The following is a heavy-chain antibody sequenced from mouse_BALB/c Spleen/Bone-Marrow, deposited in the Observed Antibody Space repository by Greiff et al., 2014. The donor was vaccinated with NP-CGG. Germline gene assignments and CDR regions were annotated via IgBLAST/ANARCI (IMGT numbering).Heavy chain of an antibody. CDR1: GYTFTSYW. CDR2: INPSTGYT. V-gene: IGHV1-7*01. CDR3: ERSGDYGQSDY. Sequence: VQLQQSGAELAKPGASVKMSCKASGYTFTSYWMHWVKQRPGQGLEWIGYINPSTGYTEYNQEFKDKATLTADKSSSTAYMQLSSLTSEDSAVYYCERSGDYGQSDYWGQGTTLTVSS. D-gene: IGHD2-4*01. J-gene: IGHJ2*01.